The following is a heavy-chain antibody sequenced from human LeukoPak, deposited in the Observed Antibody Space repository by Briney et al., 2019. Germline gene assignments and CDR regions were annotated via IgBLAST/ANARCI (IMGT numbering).Heavy chain of an antibody. CDR2: IKQDGSEK. D-gene: IGHD6-19*01. V-gene: IGHV3-7*01. Sequence: GGSLRLSCAASGFTFSSYWMSWVRQAPGKGLEWVANIKQDGSEKYYVDSVKGRFTISRDNAKNSLYLQMNSLRAEDTAVYYCARIGIAVDGHQQGWFDPWGQGTLVTVSS. CDR3: ARIGIAVDGHQQGWFDP. J-gene: IGHJ5*02. CDR1: GFTFSSYW.